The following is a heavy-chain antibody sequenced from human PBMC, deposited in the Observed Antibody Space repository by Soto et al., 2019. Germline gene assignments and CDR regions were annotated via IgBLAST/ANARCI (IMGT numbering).Heavy chain of an antibody. Sequence: ASVKVSCTVSGYTLTELSMHWVRQAPGKRLEWMGDFDPEDGETIYAQKFQGRVTMTEDTSTDTAYMELSSLRSQDTAVYYCATPIQVATFDYWGQGTLVTVSS. V-gene: IGHV1-24*01. CDR1: GYTLTELS. J-gene: IGHJ4*02. CDR3: ATPIQVATFDY. D-gene: IGHD2-15*01. CDR2: FDPEDGET.